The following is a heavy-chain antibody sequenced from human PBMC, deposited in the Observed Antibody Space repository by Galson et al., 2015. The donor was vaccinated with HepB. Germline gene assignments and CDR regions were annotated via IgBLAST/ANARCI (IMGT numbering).Heavy chain of an antibody. D-gene: IGHD3-10*01. CDR3: ARVFFGSGNSPAYWYFDL. Sequence: SLRLSCAVSGFTFGTYTMNWVRQAPGKGLESVSYISSTGTTIYYADSVKGRFTVSRDNAQNSLDLQMNSLRDEDTAVYSCARVFFGSGNSPAYWYFDLWGRGTLVTVSS. CDR1: GFTFGTYT. V-gene: IGHV3-48*02. J-gene: IGHJ2*01. CDR2: ISSTGTTI.